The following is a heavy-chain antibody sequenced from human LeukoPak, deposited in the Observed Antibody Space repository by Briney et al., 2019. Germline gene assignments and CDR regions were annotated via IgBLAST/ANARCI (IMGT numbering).Heavy chain of an antibody. CDR2: IWYDGSNK. CDR3: ARESAFGSPHPTAWDIAVVPAAQLPRQPYNWFDP. CDR1: GFTFSSYG. V-gene: IGHV3-33*01. J-gene: IGHJ5*02. D-gene: IGHD2-2*01. Sequence: QPGGSLRLSCAASGFTFSSYGMHWVRQAPGKGLEWVAVIWYDGSNKYYADSVKGRFTISRDNSKNTLYLQMNSLRAEDTAVYYCARESAFGSPHPTAWDIAVVPAAQLPRQPYNWFDPWGQGTLVTVSS.